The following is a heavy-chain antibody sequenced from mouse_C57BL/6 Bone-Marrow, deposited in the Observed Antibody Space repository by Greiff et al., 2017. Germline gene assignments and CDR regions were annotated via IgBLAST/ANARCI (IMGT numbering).Heavy chain of an antibody. CDR1: GYTFTGYS. D-gene: IGHD4-1*01. CDR2: INPSSGNT. J-gene: IGHJ4*01. CDR3: ASWDAPPYAIDY. V-gene: IGHV1-4*01. Sequence: VKLQESGADLARPGASVKMSCKASGYTFTGYSMHWVKQRPGKGLEWIGYINPSSGNTKYNQQFKDKATLTADKSSSTAYMQLSSLTAEYSAVYDCASWDAPPYAIDYWGQGTSVTVSS.